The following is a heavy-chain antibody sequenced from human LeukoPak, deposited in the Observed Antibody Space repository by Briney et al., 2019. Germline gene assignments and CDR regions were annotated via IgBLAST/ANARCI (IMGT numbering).Heavy chain of an antibody. D-gene: IGHD3-16*02. Sequence: ASVKVSCKASGYTFTSYAMNWVRQAPGQGLEWMGWINTNTGNPTYAQGFTGRFVFSLDTSVGTAYLQISSLKAEDTAVYYCARVEDEGDYDYVWGSYRYAYFDYWGQGTLVTVSS. CDR3: ARVEDEGDYDYVWGSYRYAYFDY. V-gene: IGHV7-4-1*02. J-gene: IGHJ4*02. CDR2: INTNTGNP. CDR1: GYTFTSYA.